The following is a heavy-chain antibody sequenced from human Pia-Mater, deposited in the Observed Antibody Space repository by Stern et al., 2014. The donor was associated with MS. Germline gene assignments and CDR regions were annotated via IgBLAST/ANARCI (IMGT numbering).Heavy chain of an antibody. CDR1: GGSISRGGYY. CDR2: TYYRGSP. V-gene: IGHV4-31*03. CDR3: ARVHADSSSWYWWYFDL. J-gene: IGHJ2*01. D-gene: IGHD6-13*01. Sequence: QVQLQESGPGLVKPSPTLSLTCTVSGGSISRGGYYWSWIRQDPGQAREGIVHTYYRGSPYYIPSLKSRVTISVDTSKNQFSLKLSSVTAADTAVYYCARVHADSSSWYWWYFDLWGRGTLVTVSS.